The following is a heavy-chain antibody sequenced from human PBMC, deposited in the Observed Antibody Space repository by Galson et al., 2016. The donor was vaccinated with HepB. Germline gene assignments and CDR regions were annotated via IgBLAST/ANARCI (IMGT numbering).Heavy chain of an antibody. Sequence: SVKVSCKASGGSFSSNGISWVRQAPGEEFEWMGGIIPMFDTAEYAQKFQGRVTLTADESMSTVYMEVSSLKSEDTAVYYCAKTTNYFDYWGQGTLVIVSS. CDR3: AKTTNYFDY. D-gene: IGHD1-1*01. CDR1: GGSFSSNG. CDR2: IIPMFDTA. J-gene: IGHJ4*02. V-gene: IGHV1-69*13.